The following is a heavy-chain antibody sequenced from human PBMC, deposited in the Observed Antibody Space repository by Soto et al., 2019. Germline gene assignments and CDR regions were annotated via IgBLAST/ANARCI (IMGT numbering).Heavy chain of an antibody. D-gene: IGHD2-2*03. CDR3: SFSVRREECRGGYCYSFNM. CDR2: YFWDDDK. V-gene: IGHV2-5*02. Sequence: QITLKVSGPLLVKPTQTLTLTCTFSGFSLTSDGVGVGWLRQPPRKAPEYLALYFWDDDKRYNPSLKTRLTIAKDTCRSQVVLTMTNVEPVETATYYCSFSVRREECRGGYCYSFNMWGQGTMVIVSS. CDR1: GFSLTSDGVG. J-gene: IGHJ3*02.